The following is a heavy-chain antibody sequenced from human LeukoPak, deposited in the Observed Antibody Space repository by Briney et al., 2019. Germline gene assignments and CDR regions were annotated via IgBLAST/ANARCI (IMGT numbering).Heavy chain of an antibody. CDR2: IKRKGDDGTI. D-gene: IGHD3/OR15-3a*01. CDR1: GFTFSNAW. Sequence: YPGGSLRLSCAASGFTFSNAWMSWVRQAPGKGREWVGRIKRKGDDGTIDYAAPVKGKLTISRDDSKNTLYLQMNSLKSEDTAVYYCTAGTGRSDFDYWGQGTLVTVSS. J-gene: IGHJ4*02. CDR3: TAGTGRSDFDY. V-gene: IGHV3-15*01.